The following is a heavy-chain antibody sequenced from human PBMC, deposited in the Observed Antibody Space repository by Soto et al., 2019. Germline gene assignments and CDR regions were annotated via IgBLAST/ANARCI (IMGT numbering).Heavy chain of an antibody. V-gene: IGHV2-5*01. CDR3: AHITDYGGNLDY. D-gene: IGHD4-17*01. CDR2: IYWNDDK. CDR1: GFSLRNGGVG. Sequence: QITLKESGPTLVKSTQTLTLTCSFSGFSLRNGGVGVGWIRQPPGKALEWVALIYWNDDKRYSPFLKNRLTLIKDTFKDQVVLTMTNMDPVDTATYYCAHITDYGGNLDYWGQGTLVTVSS. J-gene: IGHJ4*02.